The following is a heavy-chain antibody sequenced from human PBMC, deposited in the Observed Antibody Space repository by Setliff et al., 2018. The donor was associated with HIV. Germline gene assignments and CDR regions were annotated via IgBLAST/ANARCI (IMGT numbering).Heavy chain of an antibody. CDR3: ARDSDDSGFWDAFNI. CDR1: GGSFSGSY. D-gene: IGHD3-22*01. CDR2: IYYRGST. Sequence: SETLSLTCAVYGGSFSGSYWSWIRQPPGKGLEWIGYIYYRGSTYYNPSLKSRVTISVDTSKNQFSLRLTSMTAADTAVYYCARDSDDSGFWDAFNIWGQGTMVTVSS. J-gene: IGHJ3*02. V-gene: IGHV4-34*09.